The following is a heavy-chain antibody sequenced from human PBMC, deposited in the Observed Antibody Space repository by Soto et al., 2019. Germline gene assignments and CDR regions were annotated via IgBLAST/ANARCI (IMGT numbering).Heavy chain of an antibody. CDR2: IYYSGST. V-gene: IGHV4-39*01. Sequence: PSETLSLTCTVSGGSISSSSYYWGWIRQPPGKGLEWIGSIYYSGSTYYNPSLKSRVTISVDTSKNQFSLKLSSVTAADTAVYYCARRYGDYKSNWFDPWGQGTLVTVSS. CDR3: ARRYGDYKSNWFDP. J-gene: IGHJ5*02. D-gene: IGHD4-17*01. CDR1: GGSISSSSYY.